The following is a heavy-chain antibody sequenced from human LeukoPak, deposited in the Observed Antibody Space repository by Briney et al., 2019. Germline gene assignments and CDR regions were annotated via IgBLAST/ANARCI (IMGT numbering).Heavy chain of an antibody. CDR3: ARDRIPQRQWLGHFDY. CDR2: IYSDDTT. Sequence: GGSLRLSCAVSGFTVSGNYMSWIRQAPGKGLEWVSLIYSDDTTLYADSVKARFTISKDNSKNTLYLQMNSLRAEDTAVYYCARDRIPQRQWLGHFDYWGQGTLVTVSS. V-gene: IGHV3-53*05. CDR1: GFTVSGNY. D-gene: IGHD6-19*01. J-gene: IGHJ4*02.